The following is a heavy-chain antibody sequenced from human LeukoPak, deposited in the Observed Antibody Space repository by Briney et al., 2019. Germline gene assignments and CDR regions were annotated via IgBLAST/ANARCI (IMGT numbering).Heavy chain of an antibody. CDR1: GFTVSSNY. J-gene: IGHJ4*02. CDR2: ISGSGGST. V-gene: IGHV3-23*01. D-gene: IGHD1-1*01. CDR3: AKDPYRLDY. Sequence: PGGSLRLSCAASGFTVSSNYMSWVRQAPGKGLEWVSAISGSGGSTYYADSVKGRFTISRDNSKNTLYLQMNSLRAEDTAVYYCAKDPYRLDYWGQGTLVTVSS.